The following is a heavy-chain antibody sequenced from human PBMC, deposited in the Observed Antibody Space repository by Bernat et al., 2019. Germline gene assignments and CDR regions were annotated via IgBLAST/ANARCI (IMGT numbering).Heavy chain of an antibody. J-gene: IGHJ4*02. CDR3: AKDLLPSLWFGESPFDY. V-gene: IGHV3-30*18. CDR1: GFTFSSYG. Sequence: QVQLVESGGGVVQPGRSLRLSCAASGFTFSSYGMHWVCQAPGKGLEWVAVISYDGSNKYYADSVKGRFTISRDNSKNTLYLQMNSLRAEDTAVYYCAKDLLPSLWFGESPFDYWGQGTLVTVSS. CDR2: ISYDGSNK. D-gene: IGHD3-10*01.